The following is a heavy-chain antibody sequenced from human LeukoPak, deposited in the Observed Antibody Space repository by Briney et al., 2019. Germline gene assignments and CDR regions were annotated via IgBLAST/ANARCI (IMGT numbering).Heavy chain of an antibody. CDR3: ARIGYDTTGYGRKMDY. Sequence: SSETLSLTCAVSGGSISSGGYPWSWIRRPPGKGLEWIGFIYHSGSTSYNPSLKSRVTISLDTSKNQFSLKLSSVTAADTAVYYCARIGYDTTGYGRKMDYWGQGALVTVSS. V-gene: IGHV4-30-2*01. CDR1: GGSISSGGYP. J-gene: IGHJ4*02. D-gene: IGHD3-22*01. CDR2: IYHSGST.